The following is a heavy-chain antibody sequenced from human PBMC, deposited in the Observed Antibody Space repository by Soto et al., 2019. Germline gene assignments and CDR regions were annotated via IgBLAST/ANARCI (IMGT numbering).Heavy chain of an antibody. V-gene: IGHV4-34*01. CDR2: INHSGFT. Sequence: SETLSLTCDVSGGSFTGYYWSWIRQPPGKGLGWIGEINHSGFTNYNPSLTGRVTISLDTSKSQFSLKLSSLTAADTAFYFCARGHGRFAHWGQGTLVTVSS. CDR1: GGSFTGYY. CDR3: ARGHGRFAH. J-gene: IGHJ4*02.